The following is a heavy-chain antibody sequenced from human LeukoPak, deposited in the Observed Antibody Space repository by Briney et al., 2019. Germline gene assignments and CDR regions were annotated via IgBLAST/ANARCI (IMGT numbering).Heavy chain of an antibody. D-gene: IGHD5-18*01. V-gene: IGHV1-69*04. CDR3: ARGYSYGPPDC. CDR2: IIPIFGIA. CDR1: GGTFSSYA. J-gene: IGHJ4*02. Sequence: ASVKVSCKASGGTFSSYAISWVRQAPGQGLEWMGRIIPIFGIANYAQKFQGRVTITADKSTSTAYMELSSLRSEDTAVYYCARGYSYGPPDCWGQGTLVTVSS.